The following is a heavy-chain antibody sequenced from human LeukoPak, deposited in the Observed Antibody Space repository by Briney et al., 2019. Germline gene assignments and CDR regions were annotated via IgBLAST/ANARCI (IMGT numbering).Heavy chain of an antibody. CDR1: GYTFTGYY. CDR3: ARTRPVDYYDSSGPFDY. Sequence: ASVKVSCTASGYTFTGYYMHWVRQAPGQGLEWMGWINPNSGGTNYAQKFQGRVTMTRDTSISTAYMELSRLRSDDTAVYYCARTRPVDYYDSSGPFDYWGQGTLVTVSS. D-gene: IGHD3-22*01. J-gene: IGHJ4*02. CDR2: INPNSGGT. V-gene: IGHV1-2*02.